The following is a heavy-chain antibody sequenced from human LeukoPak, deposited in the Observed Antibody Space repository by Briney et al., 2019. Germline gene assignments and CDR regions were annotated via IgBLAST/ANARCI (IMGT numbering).Heavy chain of an antibody. V-gene: IGHV1-46*01. J-gene: IGHJ6*03. CDR2: INPSGGST. Sequence: ASVKVSCKASGYTFTSYYMHWVRQAPGQGLEWMGIINPSGGSTSYAQKFQGRVTMTRDMSTSTVYMELSSLRSEDTAVYYCARGDRVASYYYYYYMDVWGKGTTVTVSS. D-gene: IGHD5-12*01. CDR3: ARGDRVASYYYYYYMDV. CDR1: GYTFTSYY.